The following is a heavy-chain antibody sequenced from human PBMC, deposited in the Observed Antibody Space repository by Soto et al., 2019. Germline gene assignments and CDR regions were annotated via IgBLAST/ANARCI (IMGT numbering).Heavy chain of an antibody. V-gene: IGHV3-48*03. CDR2: ISGSGSDT. D-gene: IGHD6-13*01. J-gene: IGHJ4*02. Sequence: LRLSCAASGFIFSSYDMHWVRQAPGKGLEWISYISGSGSDTHYADSVKGRFTVSRDNAKNLLYLQLSSLRADDTAVYYCAQGYLYSTWGQGILVTVSS. CDR1: GFIFSSYD. CDR3: AQGYLYST.